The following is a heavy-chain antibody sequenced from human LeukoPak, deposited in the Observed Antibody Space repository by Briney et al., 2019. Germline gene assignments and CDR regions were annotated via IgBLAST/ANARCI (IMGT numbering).Heavy chain of an antibody. CDR1: GGSISSYY. Sequence: SETLSLTCTVSGGSISSYYWSWIRQPAGKGLEWIGRIYSRGSTNYNTPLKSRVTISVDTSKNQSSLKLSSVTAADTAVYYCARDPGFMVRGSRRGYDDFYYYMDVWGKGTTVTISS. CDR3: ARDPGFMVRGSRRGYDDFYYYMDV. D-gene: IGHD3-10*01. V-gene: IGHV4-4*07. J-gene: IGHJ6*03. CDR2: IYSRGST.